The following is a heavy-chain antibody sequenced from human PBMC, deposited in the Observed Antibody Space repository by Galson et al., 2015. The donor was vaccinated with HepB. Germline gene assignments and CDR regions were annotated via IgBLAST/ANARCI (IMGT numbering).Heavy chain of an antibody. D-gene: IGHD3-16*01. CDR2: IIPIFGTA. V-gene: IGHV1-69*05. CDR3: ARSLSSRPGDY. Sequence: SVKVSCKASGGTFSSYAISWVRQAPGQGLEWMGGIIPIFGTANYAQKLQGRVTMTTDTSTSTAYMELRSLRSDDTAVYYCARSLSSRPGDYWGQGTLVTVSS. CDR1: GGTFSSYA. J-gene: IGHJ4*02.